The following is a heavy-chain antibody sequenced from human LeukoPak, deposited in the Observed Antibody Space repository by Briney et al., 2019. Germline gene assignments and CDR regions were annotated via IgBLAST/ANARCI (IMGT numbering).Heavy chain of an antibody. J-gene: IGHJ5*02. V-gene: IGHV3-74*01. CDR2: INLDGSST. CDR3: ARVRGYSGYDFSS. CDR1: GFTFSSYW. D-gene: IGHD5-12*01. Sequence: GGSLRLSCAASGFTFSSYWMHWVRQAPGKGLVWVSRINLDGSSTAYADSVKGRFTISRDNAKNTLYLQMNSLRAEDTAVFYCARVRGYSGYDFSSWGRGTLVTVSS.